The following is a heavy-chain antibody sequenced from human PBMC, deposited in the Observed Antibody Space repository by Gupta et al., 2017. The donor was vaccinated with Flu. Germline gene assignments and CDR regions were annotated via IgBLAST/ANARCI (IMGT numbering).Heavy chain of an antibody. CDR3: AQIRNTRTGTCRFDP. J-gene: IGHJ5*02. CDR1: GFSLSNARMG. Sequence: QVTLKESGPVLVKPTETLTLTCTVSGFSLSNARMGVSWIRQPPGKALEWLAHIFSNDEKSYSTSLKSRLTISKDTSKSQVVLTMTNMEPVDTATYYCAQIRNTRTGTCRFDPGGRGTLVTVSS. CDR2: IFSNDEK. V-gene: IGHV2-26*01. D-gene: IGHD1-7*01.